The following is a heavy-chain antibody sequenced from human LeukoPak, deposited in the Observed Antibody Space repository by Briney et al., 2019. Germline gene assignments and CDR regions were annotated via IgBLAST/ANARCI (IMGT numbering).Heavy chain of an antibody. V-gene: IGHV3-74*01. CDR2: INSDESST. CDR1: GFTFSSYW. Sequence: GGSLRLSCAASGFTFSSYWMHWVRQAPGKGLVWVSRINSDESSTSYADSVKGRFTISRDNAKNTPYLQMNSLRAEDTAVYYCASYGDYLYYWGQGTLVTVSS. D-gene: IGHD4-17*01. CDR3: ASYGDYLYY. J-gene: IGHJ4*02.